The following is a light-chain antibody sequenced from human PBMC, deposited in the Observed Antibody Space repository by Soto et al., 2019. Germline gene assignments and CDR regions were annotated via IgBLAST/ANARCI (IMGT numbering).Light chain of an antibody. V-gene: IGLV2-14*01. J-gene: IGLJ2*01. CDR2: EVS. CDR1: SSDVGKYNY. CDR3: SSYTGSSINTVV. Sequence: QSVLTQPAFVSGSPGQSITISCTGTSSDVGKYNYVSWYQQHPAKAPKLMIFEVSNRPSGVSNRFSGPKSGNTASLTISGLQAEDEAEYYCSSYTGSSINTVVFGGGTKLTVL.